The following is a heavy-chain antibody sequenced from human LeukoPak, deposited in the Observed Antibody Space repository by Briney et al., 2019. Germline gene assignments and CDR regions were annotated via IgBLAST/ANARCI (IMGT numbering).Heavy chain of an antibody. CDR3: AREAPDCGGDCYSGHFQH. D-gene: IGHD2-21*02. CDR2: IIPIFGIA. CDR1: GGTFSSYA. Sequence: SVKVSCKASGGTFSSYAISWVRQAPGQGLERMGRIIPIFGIANYAQKFQGRVTITADKSTSTAYMELSSLRSEDTAVYYCAREAPDCGGDCYSGHFQHWGQGTLVTVSS. J-gene: IGHJ1*01. V-gene: IGHV1-69*04.